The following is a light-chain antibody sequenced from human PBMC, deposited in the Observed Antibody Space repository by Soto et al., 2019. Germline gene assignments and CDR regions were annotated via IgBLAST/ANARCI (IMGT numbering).Light chain of an antibody. CDR3: QQRSNWPS. V-gene: IGKV3-11*01. J-gene: IGKJ4*01. CDR2: DAS. CDR1: QSVSRY. Sequence: ENLLTQSPSTLSLSPGERASLSCRASQSVSRYLVWYQQKPGQAPRLLIYDASNRATGIPARFSGSGSGTDFTLTISSLEPEDFAVYYCQQRSNWPSFGGGTKVDI.